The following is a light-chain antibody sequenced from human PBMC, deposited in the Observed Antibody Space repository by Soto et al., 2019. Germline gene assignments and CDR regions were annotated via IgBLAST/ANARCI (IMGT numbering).Light chain of an antibody. V-gene: IGKV3-15*01. CDR1: QSIGRN. CDR2: GAS. J-gene: IGKJ1*01. CDR3: KQYNNWPLT. Sequence: EIVVTQSPATLSVSPGERVTLSCRASQSIGRNLAWCQQTPGQAPRLLIYGASTRATGIQARFSGSGSGTEFTLTIRNLQSEDFAVYYCKQYNNWPLTFGQGTKVDIK.